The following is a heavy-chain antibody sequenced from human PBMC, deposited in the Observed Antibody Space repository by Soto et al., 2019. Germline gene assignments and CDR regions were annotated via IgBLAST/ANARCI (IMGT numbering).Heavy chain of an antibody. CDR2: IYYSGST. V-gene: IGHV4-31*03. CDR1: GGSISSGGYY. D-gene: IGHD3-10*01. J-gene: IGHJ6*02. CDR3: ARDSGMNYYGSGSYGMDV. Sequence: QVQLQESGPGLVKPSQTLSLTCTVSGGSISSGGYYWSWIRQHPGKGLEWIGYIYYSGSTYYNPYPTSRVTISVDTSKNQFSQKLSCVTAADTAVYYCARDSGMNYYGSGSYGMDVWGQGTTVTVSS.